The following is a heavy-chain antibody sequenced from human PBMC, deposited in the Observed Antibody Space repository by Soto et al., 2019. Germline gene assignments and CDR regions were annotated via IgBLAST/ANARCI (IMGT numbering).Heavy chain of an antibody. V-gene: IGHV4-59*08. J-gene: IGHJ1*01. D-gene: IGHD2-15*01. CDR2: IYYSGST. Sequence: GKGLEWIGYIYYSGSTNYNPSLKSRVTISVDTSKNQCSLKLSSVTAADTAVYYCARSYCSGRSCFYRDYFQNWGQGTLVTV. CDR3: ARSYCSGRSCFYRDYFQN.